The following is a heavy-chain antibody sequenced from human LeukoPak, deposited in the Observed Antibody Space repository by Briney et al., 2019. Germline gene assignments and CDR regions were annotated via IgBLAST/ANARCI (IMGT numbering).Heavy chain of an antibody. CDR3: ARGGRDDYAFRD. J-gene: IGHJ4*02. CDR1: GFTFSNYW. V-gene: IGHV3-7*01. CDR2: INQDGGSK. D-gene: IGHD3-16*01. Sequence: GGSLRLSCAASGFTFSNYWMSWVRQAAGKGLEWVANINQDGGSKYYVGSVKGRFTISRDNARNALYLQMNSLRAEDTAVYYCARGGRDDYAFRDGGQGTLVTVSS.